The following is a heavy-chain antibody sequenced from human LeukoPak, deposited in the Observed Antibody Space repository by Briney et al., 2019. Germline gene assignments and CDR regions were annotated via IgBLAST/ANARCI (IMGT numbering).Heavy chain of an antibody. CDR2: ISASGGST. V-gene: IGHV3-23*01. CDR3: AKSMSYYDSSGYDY. D-gene: IGHD3-22*01. CDR1: GFTFSSYA. J-gene: IGHJ4*02. Sequence: PGGSLRLSCAASGFTFSSYAMSWVRQAPGKGLEWVSPISASGGSTYYADSVKGRFTIPRDNSKNTLYLQMNSLRAEDTAVYYCAKSMSYYDSSGYDYWGQGTLVTVSS.